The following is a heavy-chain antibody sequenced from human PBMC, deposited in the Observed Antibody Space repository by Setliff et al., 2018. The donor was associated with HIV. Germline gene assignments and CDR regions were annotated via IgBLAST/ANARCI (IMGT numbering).Heavy chain of an antibody. J-gene: IGHJ2*01. CDR2: INPSDGTT. V-gene: IGHV1-46*01. D-gene: IGHD2-2*02. CDR1: GYTFTSCF. CDR3: ARGVTSSSVVPAAIGYFDL. Sequence: ASVKVSCKASGYTFTSCFMHWVRQAPGQGLEYIGIINPSDGTTAYVERFQDRVTITADKSTSTAYMELSSLRSEDTAVYYCARGVTSSSVVPAAIGYFDLWGRGTLVTVSS.